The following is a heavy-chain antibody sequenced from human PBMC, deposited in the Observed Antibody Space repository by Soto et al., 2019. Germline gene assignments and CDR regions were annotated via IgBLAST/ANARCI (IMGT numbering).Heavy chain of an antibody. CDR3: ASVIGGDSEYYFDY. D-gene: IGHD4-17*01. J-gene: IGHJ4*02. CDR1: GYSFKDHY. Sequence: ASVKVSCKASGYSFKDHYMHWVRQAPGRGLEWVGIINPSGEHTNYAQQFRGRVAMTRDTSTSTAYMELRSSVTAADTAMYYCASVIGGDSEYYFDYWGQGTLVTVSS. V-gene: IGHV1-46*02. CDR2: INPSGEHT.